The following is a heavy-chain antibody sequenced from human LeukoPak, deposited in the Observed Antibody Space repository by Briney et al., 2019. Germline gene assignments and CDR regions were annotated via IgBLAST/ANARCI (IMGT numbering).Heavy chain of an antibody. J-gene: IGHJ3*02. V-gene: IGHV1-69*04. CDR2: IIPILGIA. CDR3: ARDLKDGYVLHAFDI. Sequence: SVKVSCKASGGTFSSYAISWVRQAPGQGLEWMGRIIPILGIANYAQKFQGRVTITADKSTSTAYMELSSLRSEDTAVYYCARDLKDGYVLHAFDIWGQGTMVTVSS. D-gene: IGHD5-24*01. CDR1: GGTFSSYA.